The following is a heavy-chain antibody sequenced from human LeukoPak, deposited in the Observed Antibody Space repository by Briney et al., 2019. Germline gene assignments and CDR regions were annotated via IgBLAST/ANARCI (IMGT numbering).Heavy chain of an antibody. CDR2: ISSGSTSK. V-gene: IGHV3-21*01. CDR1: GFTFSSYS. J-gene: IGHJ5*02. D-gene: IGHD5-12*01. Sequence: GGSLRLSCAASGFTFSSYSMNWVRQAPGKGLEWISSISSGSTSKKYADSVKGRFAISRDNANNSLYLQMRSLRAEDTAVYYCASSGPAAWGQGTLVIVSS. CDR3: ASSGPAA.